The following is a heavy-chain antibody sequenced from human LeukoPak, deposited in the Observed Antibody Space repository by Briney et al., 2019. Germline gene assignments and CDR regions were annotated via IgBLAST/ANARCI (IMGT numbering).Heavy chain of an antibody. CDR1: GFTFSSYA. J-gene: IGHJ3*02. CDR3: ARGATDAFDI. Sequence: GGSLRLSCAASGFTFSSYAMSWVRQAPGKGLEWVSAISGSGGSTYYADSVKGRFTISRDNAKNSLYLQMNSLRAEDTAVYYCARGATDAFDIWGQGTMVTVSS. CDR2: ISGSGGST. V-gene: IGHV3-23*01. D-gene: IGHD1-26*01.